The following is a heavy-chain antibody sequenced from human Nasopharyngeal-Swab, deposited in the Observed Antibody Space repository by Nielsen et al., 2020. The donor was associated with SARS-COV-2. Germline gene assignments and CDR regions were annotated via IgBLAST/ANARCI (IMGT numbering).Heavy chain of an antibody. CDR2: IYYSGST. V-gene: IGHV4-59*01. CDR1: GGSISSYY. CDR3: ARVFKESSFSSSSGPFDY. Sequence: SETLSLTCTVSGGSISSYYWSWIRQPPGKGLEWIGCIYYSGSTNYNPSLKSRVTISVDTSKNQFSLKLSSVTAADTAVYYCARVFKESSFSSSSGPFDYWGQGTLVTVSS. D-gene: IGHD6-6*01. J-gene: IGHJ4*02.